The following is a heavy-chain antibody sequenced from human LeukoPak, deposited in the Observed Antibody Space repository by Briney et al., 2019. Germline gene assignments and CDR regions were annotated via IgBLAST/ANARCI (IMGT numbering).Heavy chain of an antibody. D-gene: IGHD3-10*01. CDR2: ISERGGST. J-gene: IGHJ4*02. CDR3: AKRGVVIRGLLVIGYHQEAYHYDF. CDR1: GFTFTSYA. Sequence: GGSLRLSCAASGFTFTSYAMSWVRQAPGKGLEWVSYISERGGSTTYADSVTGRFTISRDTSLNTLYLPMNNLRAEDTAVYFCAKRGVVIRGLLVIGYHQEAYHYDFWGQGVLVTVSS. V-gene: IGHV3-23*01.